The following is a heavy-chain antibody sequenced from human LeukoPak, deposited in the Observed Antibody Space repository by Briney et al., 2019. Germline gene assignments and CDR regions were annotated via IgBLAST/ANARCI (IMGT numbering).Heavy chain of an antibody. D-gene: IGHD1-14*01. CDR3: ATETNGRHYDY. Sequence: GGSLRLSCAASGFTFSSYSMNWVRQAPGKGLEWVASIGPTGFDRYHADSIKGRFTISRDNANNFLHLQMDSLIAEDTAVYYCATETNGRHYDYWGQGTLLTVSS. CDR2: IGPTGFDR. CDR1: GFTFSSYS. V-gene: IGHV3-21*06. J-gene: IGHJ4*02.